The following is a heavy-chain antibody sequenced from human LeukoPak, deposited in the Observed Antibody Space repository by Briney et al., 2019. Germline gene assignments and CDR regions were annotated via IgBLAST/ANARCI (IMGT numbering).Heavy chain of an antibody. J-gene: IGHJ5*02. D-gene: IGHD2-8*01. CDR2: GNESGGT. CDR3: AKNGQSGFSFDP. V-gene: IGHV4-34*01. CDR1: GGSLNGHY. Sequence: TSETLSLTCAVYGGSLNGHYWSWIRQPPGKGLEWIGEGNESGGTKFNPSLKSRATISADTSKNQFSLKLSSVTAADTAVYYCAKNGQSGFSFDPWGQRTLVTVSS.